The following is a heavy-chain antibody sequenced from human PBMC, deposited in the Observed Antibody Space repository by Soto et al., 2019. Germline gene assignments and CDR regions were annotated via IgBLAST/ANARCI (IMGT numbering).Heavy chain of an antibody. D-gene: IGHD2-15*01. CDR2: ISYDGSNK. CDR3: AKDQGILFAPNWLDP. J-gene: IGHJ5*02. CDR1: GFTFSSYG. V-gene: IGHV3-30*18. Sequence: PGGSLRLSCAASGFTFSSYGMHWVRQAPGKGLEWVAVISYDGSNKYYADSVKGRFTISRDNSKNTLYLQMNSLRAEDTAVYYCAKDQGILFAPNWLDPWGQGNQVTVSS.